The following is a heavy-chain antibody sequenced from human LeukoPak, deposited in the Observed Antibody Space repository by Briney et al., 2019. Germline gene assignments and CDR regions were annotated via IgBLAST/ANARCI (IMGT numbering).Heavy chain of an antibody. J-gene: IGHJ4*02. CDR1: GFTFSSYA. CDR3: AKDYYYDSSGYYGPDY. V-gene: IGHV3-30-3*01. D-gene: IGHD3-22*01. Sequence: PGGSLRLSCAASGFTFSSYAMHWVRQASGKGLEWVAVISYDGSNKYYADSVKGRFTISRDNSKNTLYLQMNSLRAEDTAVYYCAKDYYYDSSGYYGPDYWGQGTLVTVSS. CDR2: ISYDGSNK.